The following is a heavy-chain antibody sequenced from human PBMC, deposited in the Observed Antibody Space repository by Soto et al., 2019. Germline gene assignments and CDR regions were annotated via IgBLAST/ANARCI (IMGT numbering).Heavy chain of an antibody. J-gene: IGHJ6*02. V-gene: IGHV3-11*01. CDR3: ASGKQLVWPLAYYGMDV. CDR1: GFTFSDYY. D-gene: IGHD6-6*01. CDR2: ISSSGSTI. Sequence: QVQLVESGGGLVKPGGSLRLSCAASGFTFSDYYMSWIRQAPGKGLEWVSYISSSGSTIYYADSVKGRLTISRDNAKNSLYLQMNSLRAEDTAVYYCASGKQLVWPLAYYGMDVWGQGTTVTVSS.